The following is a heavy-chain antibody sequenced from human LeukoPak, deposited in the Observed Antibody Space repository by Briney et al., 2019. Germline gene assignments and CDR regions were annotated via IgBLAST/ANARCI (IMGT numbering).Heavy chain of an antibody. CDR3: ARENYYDSSGPPGDPQDY. CDR2: ISAYNGNT. D-gene: IGHD3-22*01. J-gene: IGHJ4*02. CDR1: GYTFTSYG. V-gene: IGHV1-18*01. Sequence: ASVKVSCKASGYTFTSYGISWVRQAPGQGLEWMGWISAYNGNTNYAQKLQGRVTMTTDTSTSTAYVELRSLRSDDTAVYYCARENYYDSSGPPGDPQDYWGQGTLVTVSS.